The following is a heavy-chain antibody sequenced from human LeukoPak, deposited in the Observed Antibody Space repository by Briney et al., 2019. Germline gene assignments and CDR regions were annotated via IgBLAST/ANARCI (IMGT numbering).Heavy chain of an antibody. Sequence: GGSLRLSCAASGLTFSSHWMHWVRQAPGKGLVWVSRITNDGSSTTYADSVKGRFTISRDNAKNSLYLQMNSLRAEDTAIYYCTRVGYIDEGIDYWGQGTLVTVSS. CDR1: GLTFSSHW. D-gene: IGHD5-24*01. CDR2: ITNDGSST. J-gene: IGHJ4*02. CDR3: TRVGYIDEGIDY. V-gene: IGHV3-74*01.